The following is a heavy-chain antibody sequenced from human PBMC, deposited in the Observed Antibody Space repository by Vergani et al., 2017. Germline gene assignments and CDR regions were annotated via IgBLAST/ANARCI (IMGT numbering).Heavy chain of an antibody. CDR2: ISGSGGST. CDR1: GFTFSSYA. V-gene: IGHV3-23*01. J-gene: IGHJ4*02. CDR3: AKDGRNNYYDSSGYYPD. D-gene: IGHD3-22*01. Sequence: EVQLLESGGGLVQPGGSLRLSCAASGFTFSSYAMSWVRPAPGKGLEWVSAISGSGGSTYYADSVKGRFTISRDNSKNTLYLQMNSLRAEDTAVYYCAKDGRNNYYDSSGYYPDWGQGTLVTVSS.